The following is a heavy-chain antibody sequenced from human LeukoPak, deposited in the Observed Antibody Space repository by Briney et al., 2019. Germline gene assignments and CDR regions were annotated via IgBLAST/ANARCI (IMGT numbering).Heavy chain of an antibody. CDR1: GFTFSSYW. CDR2: INSDGSST. V-gene: IGHV3-74*01. D-gene: IGHD6-13*01. CDR3: ASGRYSSSWYYFDY. J-gene: IGHJ4*02. Sequence: PGGSLRLSCAASGFTFSSYWMHWVRQAPGKRLVWVSRINSDGSSTSYADSVKGRFTISRDNAKNTLYLQMNSLRAEDTAVYYCASGRYSSSWYYFDYWGQGTLVTVSS.